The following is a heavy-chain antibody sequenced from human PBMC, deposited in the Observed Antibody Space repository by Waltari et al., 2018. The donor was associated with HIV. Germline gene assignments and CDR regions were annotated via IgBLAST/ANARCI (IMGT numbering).Heavy chain of an antibody. V-gene: IGHV4-59*01. J-gene: IGHJ5*02. Sequence: QVQLQESGPGLVKPSETLSLTCTVSGGSISSYYWSWIRQPPGKGLEWIGYIYYSGSTTYNPSLKSRVTISVDTSKNQFSRKLSSVTAADTAVYYCARVLWSSRTFDPWGQGTLVTVSS. CDR3: ARVLWSSRTFDP. D-gene: IGHD6-13*01. CDR2: IYYSGST. CDR1: GGSISSYY.